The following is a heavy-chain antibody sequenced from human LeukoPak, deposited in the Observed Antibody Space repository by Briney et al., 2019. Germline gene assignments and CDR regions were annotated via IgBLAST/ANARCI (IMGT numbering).Heavy chain of an antibody. J-gene: IGHJ4*02. CDR2: IKQDGSEK. D-gene: IGHD3-9*01. CDR3: ARERYFDRRAPFDY. V-gene: IGHV3-7*03. Sequence: PSETLSLTCAVSDGSISSSSYYWGWIRQPQGKGLEWVANIKQDGSEKYYVDSVKGRFTISRDDAKNSLYLQMNSLRAEDTAVYYCARERYFDRRAPFDYWGQGTLVTVSS. CDR1: DGSISSSSYY.